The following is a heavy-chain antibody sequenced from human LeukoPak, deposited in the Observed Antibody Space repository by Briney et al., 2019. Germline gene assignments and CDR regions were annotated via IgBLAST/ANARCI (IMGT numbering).Heavy chain of an antibody. V-gene: IGHV1-69*06. CDR2: IIPIFDAT. CDR1: GYTFIGYY. CDR3: ARAFPVTTSNPGDY. D-gene: IGHD4-17*01. J-gene: IGHJ4*02. Sequence: SVKISCKTSGYTFIGYYIHWVRQAPGQGLEWMGGIIPIFDATNYAQKFQGRVTITADKSTNTAYMELSRLRSDDTAVYYCARAFPVTTSNPGDYWGQGTLVTVSS.